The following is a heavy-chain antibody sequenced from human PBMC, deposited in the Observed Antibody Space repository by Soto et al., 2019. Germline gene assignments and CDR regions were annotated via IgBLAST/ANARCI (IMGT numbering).Heavy chain of an antibody. Sequence: GAAVKVSGKASGYTFTGYYMHWVRQAPVQGLEWMGWINPNSGGTNYAQKFQGRVTMTRDTSISTAYMELSRLRSDDTAVYYCARDRGIVATMFDPGPAFWGQGTLVTVSS. CDR1: GYTFTGYY. CDR3: ARDRGIVATMFDPGPAF. D-gene: IGHD5-12*01. J-gene: IGHJ4*02. V-gene: IGHV1-2*02. CDR2: INPNSGGT.